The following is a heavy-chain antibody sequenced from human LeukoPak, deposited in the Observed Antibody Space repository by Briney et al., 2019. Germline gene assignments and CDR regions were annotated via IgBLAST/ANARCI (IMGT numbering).Heavy chain of an antibody. D-gene: IGHD3-9*01. CDR3: AKDGADILTGYNYFDY. CDR1: GFTFSSYG. J-gene: IGHJ4*02. V-gene: IGHV3-30*18. Sequence: GRSLRLSCAASGFTFSSYGMHWVRQAPGKGLEWVAVISYDGSSKYYADSVKGRFTISRDNSKNTLYLQMNSLRAEDTAVYYCAKDGADILTGYNYFDYWGQGTLVTVSS. CDR2: ISYDGSSK.